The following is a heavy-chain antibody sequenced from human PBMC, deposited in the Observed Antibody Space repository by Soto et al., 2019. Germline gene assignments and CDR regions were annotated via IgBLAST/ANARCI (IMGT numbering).Heavy chain of an antibody. Sequence: PSETLSLTCAVYGGSFSGYYWSWIRQPPGKGLEWIGEINHSGSTNYNPSLKSRVTISVDTSKTQFSLKPSSVTAADTAVDYCASGSNRSGTSGWYAFDIWGQGTMVTVSS. J-gene: IGHJ3*02. CDR1: GGSFSGYY. D-gene: IGHD6-19*01. CDR3: ASGSNRSGTSGWYAFDI. V-gene: IGHV4-34*01. CDR2: INHSGST.